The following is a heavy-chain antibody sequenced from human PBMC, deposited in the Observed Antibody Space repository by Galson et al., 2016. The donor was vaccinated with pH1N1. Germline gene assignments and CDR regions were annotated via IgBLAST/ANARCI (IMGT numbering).Heavy chain of an antibody. V-gene: IGHV1-2*02. D-gene: IGHD1-7*01. J-gene: IGHJ4*02. Sequence: SVKASCKASGYTFTGHYVHWVRQAPGQGLEWMGWINPNNGATVYAQTFQGGVTMTGDTSISTVFMEVSRLTSDDTAIFYCARAGNNWNYATDFDYWGQGTQVIVSS. CDR3: ARAGNNWNYATDFDY. CDR2: INPNNGAT. CDR1: GYTFTGHY.